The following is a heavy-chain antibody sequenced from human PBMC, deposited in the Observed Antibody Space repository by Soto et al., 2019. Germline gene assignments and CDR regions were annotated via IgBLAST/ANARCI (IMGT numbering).Heavy chain of an antibody. Sequence: SVKVSCKASGGTFSSYAISWVRQAPGQGLEWMGGIIPIFGTANYAQRFQGRVTITADESTSTAYMELSSLRSEDTAVYYCARDKSYDSSGYFEYYFDYWGQGTLVTVSS. D-gene: IGHD3-22*01. CDR1: GGTFSSYA. CDR3: ARDKSYDSSGYFEYYFDY. J-gene: IGHJ4*02. CDR2: IIPIFGTA. V-gene: IGHV1-69*13.